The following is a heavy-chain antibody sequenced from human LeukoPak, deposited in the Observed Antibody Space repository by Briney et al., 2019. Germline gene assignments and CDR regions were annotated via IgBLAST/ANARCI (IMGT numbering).Heavy chain of an antibody. J-gene: IGHJ4*02. Sequence: SETLSLTCTVSGGSISSGSYYWGWIRQPAGKGLEWIGRIYTSGSTNYNPSLKSRVTISVDTSKNQFSLKLSSVTAADTAVSYCARAPRGYDSSGYQFGYWGQGTLVTVSS. CDR2: IYTSGST. D-gene: IGHD3-22*01. CDR3: ARAPRGYDSSGYQFGY. CDR1: GGSISSGSYY. V-gene: IGHV4-61*02.